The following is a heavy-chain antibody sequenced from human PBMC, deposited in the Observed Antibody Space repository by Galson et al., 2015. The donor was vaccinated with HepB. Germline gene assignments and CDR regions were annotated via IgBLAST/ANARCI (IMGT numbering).Heavy chain of an antibody. CDR2: ISYDGSNK. J-gene: IGHJ4*02. D-gene: IGHD6-13*01. V-gene: IGHV3-30*18. CDR1: GFTFRSYG. Sequence: SLRLSCAASGFTFRSYGMHWVRQAPGKGLEWVAVISYDGSNKYYADSVKGRFTISRDNSKNTLYLQMNSLRAEDTAVYYCAKGSRSAGVTAFFDSWGQGTLVTVSP. CDR3: AKGSRSAGVTAFFDS.